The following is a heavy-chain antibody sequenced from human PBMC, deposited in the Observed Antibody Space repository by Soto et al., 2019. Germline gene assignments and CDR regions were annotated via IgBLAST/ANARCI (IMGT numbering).Heavy chain of an antibody. V-gene: IGHV4-31*03. J-gene: IGHJ4*02. CDR3: ARLRWQLWTDY. CDR2: IYYSGST. CDR1: GGSISSGGYY. Sequence: PSETLSLTCTVSGGSISSGGYYWSWIRQHPGKGLEWIGYIYYSGSTYYNPSLKSRVTISVDTSKNQFSLKLSSVTAADTAVYYCARLRWQLWTDYWGQGTLVTVSS. D-gene: IGHD5-18*01.